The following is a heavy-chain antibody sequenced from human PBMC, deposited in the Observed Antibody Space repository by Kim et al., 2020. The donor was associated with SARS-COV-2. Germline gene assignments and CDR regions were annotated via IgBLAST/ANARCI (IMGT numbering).Heavy chain of an antibody. J-gene: IGHJ4*01. CDR3: ARERKDSSGWYYFDY. CDR2: IYYSGST. D-gene: IGHD6-19*01. CDR1: GGSISSSSYY. V-gene: IGHV4-39*07. Sequence: SETLSLTCTVSGGSISSSSYYWGWIRQPPGKGLEWIGSIYYSGSTYYNPSLKSRVTISVDTSKNQFSLKLSSVTAADTAVYYCARERKDSSGWYYFDYWG.